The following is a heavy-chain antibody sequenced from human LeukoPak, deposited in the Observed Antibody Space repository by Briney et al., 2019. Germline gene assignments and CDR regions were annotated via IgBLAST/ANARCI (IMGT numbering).Heavy chain of an antibody. CDR3: ARHSGNYYYGMDV. CDR1: GGSISSYY. D-gene: IGHD1-14*01. Sequence: ETLSLTCTVSGGSISSYYWSWIRQPPGKGLEWIGYIYYSGSTNYNPSLKSRVTISVDTSKNQFSLKLSSVTAADTAVYYCARHSGNYYYGMDVWGQGTTVTVSS. CDR2: IYYSGST. J-gene: IGHJ6*02. V-gene: IGHV4-59*08.